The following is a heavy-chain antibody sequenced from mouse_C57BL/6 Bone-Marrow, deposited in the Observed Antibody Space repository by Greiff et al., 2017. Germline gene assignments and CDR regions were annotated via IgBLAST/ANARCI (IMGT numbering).Heavy chain of an antibody. CDR3: VRLEDGYYERFAY. V-gene: IGHV10-1*01. J-gene: IGHJ3*01. Sequence: EVKLVESGGGLVQPKGSLKLSCAASGFSFNTYAMNWVRQAPGKGLEWVARIRSKSNNYATYYADSVKDRFTISRDDSESMLYLQMNNLKTEDTAMYYCVRLEDGYYERFAYWGQGTLVTVSA. D-gene: IGHD2-3*01. CDR2: IRSKSNNYAT. CDR1: GFSFNTYA.